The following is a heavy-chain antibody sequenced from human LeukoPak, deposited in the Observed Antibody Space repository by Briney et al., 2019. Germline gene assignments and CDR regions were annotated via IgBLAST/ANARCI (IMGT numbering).Heavy chain of an antibody. CDR2: INPSGGST. V-gene: IGHV1-46*01. Sequence: ASVKVSCKASGYTFTSYYVHWVRQAPGQGLEWMGIINPSGGSTSYAQKFQGRVTMTRDTSTSTVYMELSSLRSEDTAVYYCAREVVGGAFDIWGQGTMVTVSS. CDR3: AREVVGGAFDI. J-gene: IGHJ3*02. D-gene: IGHD2-15*01. CDR1: GYTFTSYY.